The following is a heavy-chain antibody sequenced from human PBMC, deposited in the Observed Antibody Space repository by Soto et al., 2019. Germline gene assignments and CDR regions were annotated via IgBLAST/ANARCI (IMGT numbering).Heavy chain of an antibody. V-gene: IGHV1-3*01. D-gene: IGHD2-21*02. J-gene: IGHJ4*02. CDR1: GYTFTSYA. CDR3: ASMGEGYCGGDCYSDY. CDR2: INAGNGNT. Sequence: ASVKVSCKASGYTFTSYAMHWVRQAPGQRLEWMGWINAGNGNTKYSQKFQGRVTITADKSTSTAYMELSSLRSEDTAVYYCASMGEGYCGGDCYSDYWGQGTLVTVSS.